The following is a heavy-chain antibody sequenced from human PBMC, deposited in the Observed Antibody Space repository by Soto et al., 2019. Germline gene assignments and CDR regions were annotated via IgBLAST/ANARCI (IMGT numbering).Heavy chain of an antibody. CDR2: ISAYNGNT. V-gene: IGHV1-18*01. Sequence: ASVKVSCKASGYTFTSYGISWVRQAPGQGLEWMGWISAYNGNTNYAQKLQGRVTMTTDTSTSTAYMELRSLRSDDTAVYYCARGKYYYSSGAYGMDVWGQGTTVSVS. CDR3: ARGKYYYSSGAYGMDV. CDR1: GYTFTSYG. D-gene: IGHD3-10*01. J-gene: IGHJ6*02.